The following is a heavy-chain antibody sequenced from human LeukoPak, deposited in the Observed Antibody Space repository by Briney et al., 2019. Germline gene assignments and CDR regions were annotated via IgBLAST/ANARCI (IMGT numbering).Heavy chain of an antibody. D-gene: IGHD2-8*02. J-gene: IGHJ4*02. CDR1: GFTFSSYS. CDR2: IFPSGGEI. V-gene: IGHV3-21*04. CDR3: ATYRQVLLPFES. Sequence: PGGSLRLSCAASGFTFSSYSMYWVRQAPGKGLEWVSSIFPSGGEIHYADPVRGRFTISRDNSKSTLSLQMNSLRAEDTAIYYCATYRQVLLPFESWGQGTLVTVSS.